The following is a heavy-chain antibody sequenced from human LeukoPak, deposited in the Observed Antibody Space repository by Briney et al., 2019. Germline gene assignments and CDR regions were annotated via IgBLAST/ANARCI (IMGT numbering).Heavy chain of an antibody. J-gene: IGHJ4*02. CDR1: GGSISSGGYY. CDR2: INHSGST. CDR3: ARSPVLRYFDRALKFDY. V-gene: IGHV4-30-2*01. Sequence: PSQTLSLTCTVSGGSISSGGYYWSWIRQPSGKGLEWIGEINHSGSTNYNPSLKSRVTISVDTSKNQFSLKLSSVTAADTAVYYCARSPVLRYFDRALKFDYWGQGTLVTVSS. D-gene: IGHD3-9*01.